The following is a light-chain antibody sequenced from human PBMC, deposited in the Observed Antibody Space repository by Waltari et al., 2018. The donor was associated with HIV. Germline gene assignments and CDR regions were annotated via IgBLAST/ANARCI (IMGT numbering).Light chain of an antibody. J-gene: IGLJ2*01. Sequence: QSALTQPRSVSGSPGQSVTISCTGTSSDVGAYNFVSWYQQYPGKAPKLLIYDVKKRPSGVPDLFYGSKSDNTASLTISGLQAEDEADYYCCSYAGNYIFDFGGGTKLTVL. CDR3: CSYAGNYIFD. CDR1: SSDVGAYNF. CDR2: DVK. V-gene: IGLV2-11*01.